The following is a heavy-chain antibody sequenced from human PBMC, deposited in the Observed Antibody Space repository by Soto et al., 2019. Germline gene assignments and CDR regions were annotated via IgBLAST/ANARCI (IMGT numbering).Heavy chain of an antibody. CDR1: GGTFSSYA. Sequence: ASVKVSCKASGGTFSSYAISWVRQAPGQGLEWMGGIIPIFGTANYAQKFQGRVTITADESTSTAYMELSSLRSEDTAVYYCARDTLKDILTGYHYYYGMDVWGQGTTVTVSS. D-gene: IGHD3-9*01. CDR2: IIPIFGTA. V-gene: IGHV1-69*13. CDR3: ARDTLKDILTGYHYYYGMDV. J-gene: IGHJ6*02.